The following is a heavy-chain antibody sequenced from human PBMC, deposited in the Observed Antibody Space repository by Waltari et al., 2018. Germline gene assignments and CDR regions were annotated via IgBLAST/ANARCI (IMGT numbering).Heavy chain of an antibody. CDR3: AKAGGIAAAEFQFDF. D-gene: IGHD6-13*01. Sequence: EVQLLESGGGLVQPGGSLRLSCAASGFTFIRYAMTWVRQVPGKGLEWVSSISGPALTTFYADSVKGRFSVSRDNSKNTLYLQINGLRADDTAVYYCAKAGGIAAAEFQFDFWGRGTLVTVSS. J-gene: IGHJ4*02. V-gene: IGHV3-23*01. CDR2: ISGPALTT. CDR1: GFTFIRYA.